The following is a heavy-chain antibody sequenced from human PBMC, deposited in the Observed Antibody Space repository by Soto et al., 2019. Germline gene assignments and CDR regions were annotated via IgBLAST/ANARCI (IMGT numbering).Heavy chain of an antibody. V-gene: IGHV4-31*03. CDR1: GGSITRGGYY. Sequence: QVQLQESGPGLVKPSETLSLTCTVSGGSITRGGYYWSWIRKNPGKGLEWIGYIYNSGTTYYNPSLKRRVTISVDTSKNQFSLKLTPATAADTAVYYCARDPAPWGHGTMVTVSS. J-gene: IGHJ1*01. CDR2: IYNSGTT. CDR3: ARDPAP.